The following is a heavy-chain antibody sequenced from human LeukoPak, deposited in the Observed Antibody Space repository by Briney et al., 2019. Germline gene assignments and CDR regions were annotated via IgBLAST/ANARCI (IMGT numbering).Heavy chain of an antibody. J-gene: IGHJ2*01. V-gene: IGHV3-30-3*01. D-gene: IGHD6-13*01. CDR2: ISYDGSNK. CDR1: IFTFSSYA. Sequence: PGRSLRLSCAASIFTFSSYAMHWVRQAPGKGLEWVAVISYDGSNKYYADSVKGRFTISRDNSKNTLYLQMNSLRAEDTAVYYCARYIAAAAPGYFDLWGRGTLVTVSS. CDR3: ARYIAAAAPGYFDL.